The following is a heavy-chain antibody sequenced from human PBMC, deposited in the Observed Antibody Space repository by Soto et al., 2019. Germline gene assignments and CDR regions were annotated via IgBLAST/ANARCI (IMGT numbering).Heavy chain of an antibody. CDR1: GYTFTNFG. J-gene: IGHJ4*01. V-gene: IGHV1-18*01. CDR2: ISAYNGNT. CDR3: ARGGTQIDY. Sequence: ASVKVSCKTSGYTFTNFGLSWVRQAPGQGLEWMGWISAYNGNTNYAQNFQGRVTMTTDTSTSTAYMELRSLRSDDTAVYYCARGGTQIDYWGHGTLVTVSS. D-gene: IGHD3-16*01.